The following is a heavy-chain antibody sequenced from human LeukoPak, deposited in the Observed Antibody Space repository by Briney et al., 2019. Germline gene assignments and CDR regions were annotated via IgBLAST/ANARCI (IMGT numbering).Heavy chain of an antibody. D-gene: IGHD6-19*01. CDR2: ISYDGSNK. J-gene: IGHJ4*02. Sequence: GGSLRLSCAASGFTFSDYYMSWIRQAPGKGLEWVAVISYDGSNKYYADSVKGRFTISRDNSKNTLYLQMNSLRAEDTAVYYCAKDIRYSSGCPGYWGQGTLVTVSS. V-gene: IGHV3-30*18. CDR1: GFTFSDYY. CDR3: AKDIRYSSGCPGY.